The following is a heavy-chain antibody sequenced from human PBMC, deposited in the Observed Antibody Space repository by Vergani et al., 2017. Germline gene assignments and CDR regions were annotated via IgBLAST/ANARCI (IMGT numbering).Heavy chain of an antibody. D-gene: IGHD1/OR15-1a*01. CDR2: IYTSGST. CDR3: ARAAADNWTNGYWFDP. CDR1: GGSISSGSYY. Sequence: QVQLQESGPGLVKPSQTLSLTCTVSGGSISSGSYYWSWIRQPAGKGLEWIGRIYTSGSTNYNPSLKSRVTISVDTSKNQFSLRLSSVTAADTAVYYCARAAADNWTNGYWFDPWGQGTLVTVSS. V-gene: IGHV4-61*02. J-gene: IGHJ5*02.